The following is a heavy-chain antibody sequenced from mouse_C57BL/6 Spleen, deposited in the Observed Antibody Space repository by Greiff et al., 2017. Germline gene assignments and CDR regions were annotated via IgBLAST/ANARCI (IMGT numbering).Heavy chain of an antibody. CDR3: TRRSSAWFAY. V-gene: IGHV1-15*01. CDR2: IDPETGGT. D-gene: IGHD3-2*02. Sequence: QVQLQQSGAELVRPGASVTLSCKASGYTFTDYEMHWVKQTPVHGLEWIGAIDPETGGTAYNQKFKGKAILTADKSSSTASMELRSLTSEDSAVYYCTRRSSAWFAYWGQGTLVTVSA. J-gene: IGHJ3*01. CDR1: GYTFTDYE.